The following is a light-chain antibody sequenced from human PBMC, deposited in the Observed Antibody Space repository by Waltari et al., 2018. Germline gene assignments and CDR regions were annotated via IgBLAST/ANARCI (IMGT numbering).Light chain of an antibody. CDR2: GNT. Sequence: QAVLTQPPSVSGAPGQSVTSSCTGTSAHIGAGYDLHWYQQLPGTAPKPLIYGNTNRPPGVPDRFYGSKSGTSASLAITGLQAEDEADYYCQSYDSSLSGSGGVFGTGTKVTVL. V-gene: IGLV1-40*01. CDR3: QSYDSSLSGSGGV. J-gene: IGLJ1*01. CDR1: SAHIGAGYD.